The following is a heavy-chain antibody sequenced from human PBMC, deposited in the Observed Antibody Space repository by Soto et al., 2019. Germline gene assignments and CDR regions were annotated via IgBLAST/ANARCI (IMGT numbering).Heavy chain of an antibody. CDR3: ARDLVIAVASGLDP. D-gene: IGHD6-19*01. V-gene: IGHV4-38-2*02. J-gene: IGHJ5*02. Sequence: PSETLSLTCAVSGYSISSGYYWGWIRQPPGKGLEWIGSIYHSGSTYYNPSLKSRVTISVDTSKNQFSLKLSSVTAADTAVYYCARDLVIAVASGLDPWGQGTLVPVSS. CDR2: IYHSGST. CDR1: GYSISSGYY.